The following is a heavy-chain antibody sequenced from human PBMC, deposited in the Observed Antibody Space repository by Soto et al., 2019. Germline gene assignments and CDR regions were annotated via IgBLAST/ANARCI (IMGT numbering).Heavy chain of an antibody. Sequence: PSESLSLTCTVSSASVRNYYGGWIRQPAAGKGLEWIGHVSSSESSHYRPSLKSRLTMSLDTSKNQLSLKLTSVTAADTAVYYCAREGYYDNNAGFDSWGQGTLVTVSS. J-gene: IGHJ5*01. CDR1: SASVRNYY. D-gene: IGHD3-22*01. V-gene: IGHV4-4*07. CDR2: VSSSESS. CDR3: AREGYYDNNAGFDS.